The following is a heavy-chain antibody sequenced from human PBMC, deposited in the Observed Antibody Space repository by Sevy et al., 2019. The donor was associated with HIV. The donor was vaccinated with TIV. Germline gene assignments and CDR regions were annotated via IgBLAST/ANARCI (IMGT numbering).Heavy chain of an antibody. CDR2: IYSGGST. J-gene: IGHJ3*02. CDR3: ASGLYCSSTHCPHHDAFAI. Sequence: GGSLRLSCAASGFTVSSNYMSWVRQAPGKGLEWVSVIYSGGSTYYADSVKGRFTISRDNSKNTLYLQMNSLRAEDTAVYYCASGLYCSSTHCPHHDAFAIWGQGTMVTDSS. D-gene: IGHD2-2*01. V-gene: IGHV3-53*01. CDR1: GFTVSSNY.